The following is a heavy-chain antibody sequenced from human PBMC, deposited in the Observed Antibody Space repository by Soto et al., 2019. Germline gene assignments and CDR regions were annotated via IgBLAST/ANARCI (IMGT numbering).Heavy chain of an antibody. V-gene: IGHV3-49*04. CDR3: TRESARITMVRGVRAPYYYGMDG. D-gene: IGHD3-10*01. Sequence: GGSLRLSCTASGFTFGDYAMSWVRQAPGKGLEWVGFIRSKAYGGTTEYAASVKGRFTISRDDSKSIAYLQMNSLNTEDTAVYYCTRESARITMVRGVRAPYYYGMDGWGQGTTVTVSS. J-gene: IGHJ6*02. CDR1: GFTFGDYA. CDR2: IRSKAYGGTT.